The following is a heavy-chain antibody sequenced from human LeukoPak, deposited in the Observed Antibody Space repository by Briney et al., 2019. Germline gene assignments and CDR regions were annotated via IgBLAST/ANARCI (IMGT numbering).Heavy chain of an antibody. CDR3: AGLVGRYSSGLYYYYFDY. D-gene: IGHD3-22*01. V-gene: IGHV4-34*08. J-gene: IGHJ4*02. Sequence: PGGSLRLSCAASGFTFSDYYMSWIRQAPGKGLEWIGEMYLSGPTHSNPSVKSRVTISIDKSKNQFFFNLSSVTAADTAVYYCAGLVGRYSSGLYYYYFDYWGQGTLVTVSS. CDR1: GFTFSDYY. CDR2: MYLSGPT.